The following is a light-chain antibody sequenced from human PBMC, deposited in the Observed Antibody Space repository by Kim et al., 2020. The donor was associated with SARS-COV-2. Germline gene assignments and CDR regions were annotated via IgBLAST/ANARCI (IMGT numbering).Light chain of an antibody. J-gene: IGKJ4*01. V-gene: IGKV3-11*01. Sequence: ERATHSCRAWHIVSSFLAWSRPDPRQAPRRLIHEAYSSATGIPCRFSGSGSGTDFTLTISSLESEDFAVYYCQQRSNYTFGGGTK. CDR2: EAY. CDR3: QQRSNYT. CDR1: HIVSSF.